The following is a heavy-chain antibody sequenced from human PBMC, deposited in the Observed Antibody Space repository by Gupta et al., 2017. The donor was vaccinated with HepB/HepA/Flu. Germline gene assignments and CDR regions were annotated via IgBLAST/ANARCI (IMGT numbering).Heavy chain of an antibody. D-gene: IGHD3-10*01. Sequence: QVQLVESGGGVVQPGRSLRLSCAASGFTVSSYGMHWVRQAPGKGLEWVAVISYDGSNKYYADSVKGRFTISRDNSKNTLYLQMNSLRAEDTAVYYCAKDHWFGEFIPYYGMDVWGQGTTVTVSS. J-gene: IGHJ6*02. CDR3: AKDHWFGEFIPYYGMDV. CDR2: ISYDGSNK. V-gene: IGHV3-30*18. CDR1: GFTVSSYG.